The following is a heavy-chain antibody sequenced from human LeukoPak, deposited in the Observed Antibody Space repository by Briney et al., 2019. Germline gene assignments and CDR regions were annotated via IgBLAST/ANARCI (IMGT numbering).Heavy chain of an antibody. Sequence: ASVKVSCKVSGYTLTELSMHWVRQAPGKGLEWMGGFDPEDGETIYARKFQGRVTMTEDTSTDTAYMQLSSLTSEDTAVYYCATEFLRCPSRNCARGNWGQGTLVTVSS. D-gene: IGHD3-3*01. CDR3: ATEFLRCPSRNCARGN. V-gene: IGHV1-24*01. CDR1: GYTLTELS. CDR2: FDPEDGET. J-gene: IGHJ4*02.